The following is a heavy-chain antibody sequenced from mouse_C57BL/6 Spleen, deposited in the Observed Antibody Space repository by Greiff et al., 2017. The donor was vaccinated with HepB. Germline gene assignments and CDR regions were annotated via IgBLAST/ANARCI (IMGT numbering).Heavy chain of an antibody. V-gene: IGHV1-52*01. CDR2: IDPSDSET. CDR1: GYTFTSYW. D-gene: IGHD2-3*01. Sequence: VQLQQPGAELVRPGSSVKLSCKASGYTFTSYWMHWVKQRPIQGLEWIGNIDPSDSETHYNQKFKDKATLTVDKSSSTAYMQLSSLTSEDSAVYYCARSLYDGYSAWFAYWGQGTLVTVSA. J-gene: IGHJ3*01. CDR3: ARSLYDGYSAWFAY.